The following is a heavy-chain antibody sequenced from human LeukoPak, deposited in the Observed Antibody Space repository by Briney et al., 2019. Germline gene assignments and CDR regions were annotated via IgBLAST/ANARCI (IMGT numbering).Heavy chain of an antibody. Sequence: SETLSLTCTVSGGSISSYYWSWIRQPPGKGLEWIGYIYYSGSTNYNPSLKSRVTISVDTSKNQFSLKLSSVTAADTAVYYCASHPSRSGRYLSWGQGTLVTVSS. D-gene: IGHD1-26*01. J-gene: IGHJ4*02. CDR3: ASHPSRSGRYLS. CDR2: IYYSGST. V-gene: IGHV4-59*08. CDR1: GGSISSYY.